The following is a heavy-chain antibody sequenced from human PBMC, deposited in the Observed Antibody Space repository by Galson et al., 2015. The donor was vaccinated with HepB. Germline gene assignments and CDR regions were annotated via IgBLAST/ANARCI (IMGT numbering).Heavy chain of an antibody. CDR1: GFTFSSYA. D-gene: IGHD6-13*01. J-gene: IGHJ6*02. Sequence: SLRLSCAASGFTFSSYAMHWVRQAPGKGLEWVAVISYDGSNKYYADSVKGRFTISRDNSKNTLYLQMNSLRAEDTAVYYCARPTAAGMGYRYYYYGMDVWGQGTTVTVSS. CDR3: ARPTAAGMGYRYYYYGMDV. V-gene: IGHV3-30-3*01. CDR2: ISYDGSNK.